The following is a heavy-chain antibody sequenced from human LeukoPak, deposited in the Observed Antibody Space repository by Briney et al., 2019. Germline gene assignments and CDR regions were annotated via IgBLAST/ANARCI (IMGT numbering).Heavy chain of an antibody. CDR3: ATHCSGTACHRDY. V-gene: IGHV3-30*02. CDR1: GFTFVSSA. D-gene: IGHD2-2*01. J-gene: IGHJ4*02. CDR2: IQFDGSYK. Sequence: GGSLRLSCAASGFTFVSSAMHWVRQAPGKGLECVAFIQFDGSYKLYSGSVKGRFTISRDNSKNTLYLEMNSLRPGDTAVYYCATHCSGTACHRDYWGQGTLVTVSS.